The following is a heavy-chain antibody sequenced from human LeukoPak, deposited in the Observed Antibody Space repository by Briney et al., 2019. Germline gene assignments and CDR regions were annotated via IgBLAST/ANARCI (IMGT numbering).Heavy chain of an antibody. Sequence: APVKVSCKVSGYTLTELSMHWVRQAPGKGLEWMGGFDPDDGEALYAQQFQGRVSMTEDTSAGTVYMELSSLRSEDTAVYYCARDAPYSSFHGGDYWGQGTLVTVSS. CDR2: FDPDDGEA. CDR1: GYTLTELS. V-gene: IGHV1-24*01. D-gene: IGHD6-6*01. J-gene: IGHJ4*02. CDR3: ARDAPYSSFHGGDY.